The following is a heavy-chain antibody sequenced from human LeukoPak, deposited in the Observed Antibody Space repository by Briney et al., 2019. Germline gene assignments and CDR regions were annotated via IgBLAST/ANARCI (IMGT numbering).Heavy chain of an antibody. V-gene: IGHV1-18*01. CDR3: ARVRLGIVVVITTRRLEFDY. J-gene: IGHJ4*02. CDR2: ISAYNGNT. Sequence: GASVKVSCKASGYTFTSYGISWVRQAPGQGLEWMGWISAYNGNTNYAQKLQGRVTMTTDTSTSTAYMELRSLRSDDTAVYYCARVRLGIVVVITTRRLEFDYWGQGTLVTVSS. D-gene: IGHD3-22*01. CDR1: GYTFTSYG.